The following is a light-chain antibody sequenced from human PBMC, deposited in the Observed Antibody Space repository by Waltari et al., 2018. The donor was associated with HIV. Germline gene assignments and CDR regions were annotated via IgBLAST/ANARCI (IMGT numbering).Light chain of an antibody. CDR3: QQYDSLPIT. V-gene: IGKV1-33*01. Sequence: DIQMTQSHYSLSESVGARVTLTCQASQDISNCLNWYQQKPGKAPNLLIYDASSLQTGVPSRFSGSGSGTDFTFTITSLQPEDFATYYCQQYDSLPITFGQGTRLDIK. J-gene: IGKJ5*01. CDR2: DAS. CDR1: QDISNC.